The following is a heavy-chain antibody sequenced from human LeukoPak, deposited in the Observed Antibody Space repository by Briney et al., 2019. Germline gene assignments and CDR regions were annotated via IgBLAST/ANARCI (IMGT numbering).Heavy chain of an antibody. CDR3: ARTSTRGWFGELYIDY. CDR1: GFTFSSYW. CDR2: INSDGSST. D-gene: IGHD3-10*01. V-gene: IGHV3-74*01. J-gene: IGHJ4*02. Sequence: GGSLRLSCAASGFTFSSYWMHWVRQAPGKGLVWVSRINSDGSSTSYADSVKGRFTISRDNAKNTLYLQMNSLRAEDTAVYYCARTSTRGWFGELYIDYWGQGTLVTVSS.